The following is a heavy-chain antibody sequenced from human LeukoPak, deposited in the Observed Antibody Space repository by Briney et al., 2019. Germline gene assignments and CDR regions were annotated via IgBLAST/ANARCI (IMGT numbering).Heavy chain of an antibody. J-gene: IGHJ4*02. CDR1: GGSISSYY. CDR3: ARGSPLRSEKLSLYRDFDY. Sequence: SETLSLTCAVSGGSISSYYWSWIRRPPGKGLEWIGYIYHSGSTNYNPSLKSRVSISVDTSKNQFSLKLSSVTAADTAVYYCARGSPLRSEKLSLYRDFDYWGQGTLVTVSS. V-gene: IGHV4-59*01. D-gene: IGHD3-16*02. CDR2: IYHSGST.